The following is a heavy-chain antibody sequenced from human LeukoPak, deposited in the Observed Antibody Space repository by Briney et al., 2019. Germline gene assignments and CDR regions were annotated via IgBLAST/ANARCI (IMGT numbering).Heavy chain of an antibody. CDR2: ISSSGSTI. V-gene: IGHV3-48*03. CDR1: GFTLRSYE. Sequence: PGGSLRLSCAASGFTLRSYEMNRVRQAPGKGLEWVSYISSSGSTIYYADSVKGRFTISRDNAKNSLYLQMNSLRAEDTAVYYCARDCGGGSCYGPYDAFDIWGQGTMVTVSS. CDR3: ARDCGGGSCYGPYDAFDI. D-gene: IGHD2-15*01. J-gene: IGHJ3*02.